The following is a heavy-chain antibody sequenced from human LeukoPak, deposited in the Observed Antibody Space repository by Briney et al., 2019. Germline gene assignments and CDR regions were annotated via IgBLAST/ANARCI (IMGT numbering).Heavy chain of an antibody. J-gene: IGHJ4*02. CDR1: GGSISSGGYS. Sequence: SETLSLTCAVSGGSISSGGYSWSWIRQPPGKGLEWIGYIYHSGSTNYNPSLKSRATISVDTSKNQFSLKLSSVTAADTAVYYCARAWELLYYFDYWGQGTLVTVSS. D-gene: IGHD1-26*01. CDR3: ARAWELLYYFDY. CDR2: IYHSGST. V-gene: IGHV4-30-2*01.